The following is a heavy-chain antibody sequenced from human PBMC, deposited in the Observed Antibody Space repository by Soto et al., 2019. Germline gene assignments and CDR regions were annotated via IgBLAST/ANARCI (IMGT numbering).Heavy chain of an antibody. CDR1: GFSFSNYG. Sequence: QVQLVESGGGVVQPGRSLRLSCAASGFSFSNYGMHWVRQAPGKGLEWVAVISYEGNNKYYADSVKGRFSITRDNSKNTLYLQMNSLRAEDTAVYYCAKSDAFDIWGQGTMVTVSS. J-gene: IGHJ3*02. V-gene: IGHV3-30*18. CDR3: AKSDAFDI. CDR2: ISYEGNNK.